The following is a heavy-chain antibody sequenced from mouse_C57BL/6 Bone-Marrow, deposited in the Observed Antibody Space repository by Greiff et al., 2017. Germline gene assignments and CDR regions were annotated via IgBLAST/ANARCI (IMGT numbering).Heavy chain of an antibody. V-gene: IGHV1-52*01. CDR1: GYTFTSYW. CDR3: ARGGSYWYFDV. Sequence: VKLQQPGAELVRPGSSVKLSCKASGYTFTSYWMHWVKQRPIQGLEWIGNIDPSDSETHYNQKFQDKATLTVDKSSSTAYLQLSSLTSEDSAVYYCARGGSYWYFDVWGTGTTVTVSS. J-gene: IGHJ1*03. CDR2: IDPSDSET.